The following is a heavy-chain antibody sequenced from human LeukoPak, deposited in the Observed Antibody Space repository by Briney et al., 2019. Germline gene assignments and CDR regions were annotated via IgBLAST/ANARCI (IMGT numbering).Heavy chain of an antibody. D-gene: IGHD6-13*01. Sequence: SVKVSCKASGYTFGSYGVSWVRQAPGQGLEWMAWISPYNGNTNYAQKFQGRVTTTTDTSTSTAYMELRSLRADDTAVYYCARDSASVWPGSSGWSNWFDPWGQGTLVTVSS. CDR2: ISPYNGNT. CDR1: GYTFGSYG. J-gene: IGHJ5*02. CDR3: ARDSASVWPGSSGWSNWFDP. V-gene: IGHV1-18*01.